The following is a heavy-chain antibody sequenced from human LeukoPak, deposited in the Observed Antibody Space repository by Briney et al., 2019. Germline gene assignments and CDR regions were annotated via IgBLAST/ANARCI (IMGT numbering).Heavy chain of an antibody. J-gene: IGHJ6*04. V-gene: IGHV3-7*01. CDR3: AELGITMIGGV. CDR2: IKEDGSEK. D-gene: IGHD3-10*02. Sequence: GGSLRLSCAASGFTFSSYWMSWVRQAPGKGLAWVANIKEDGSEKYYVDSVKGRFTISRDNAKNSLYLQMNSLRAEDTAVYYCAELGITMIGGVWGKGTTVTISS. CDR1: GFTFSSYW.